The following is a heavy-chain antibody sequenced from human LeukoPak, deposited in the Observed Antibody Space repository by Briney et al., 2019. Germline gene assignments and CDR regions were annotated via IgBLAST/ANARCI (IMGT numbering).Heavy chain of an antibody. J-gene: IGHJ4*02. Sequence: SETLSLTCTVSGGSISSYYWSWIRQPPGRGLEWIGYIYYSGSTNYNPSLKSRVTISVDTSKNQFPLKLSSVTAADTAVYYCAREAAATFDYWGQGTLVTVSS. CDR3: AREAAATFDY. CDR2: IYYSGST. D-gene: IGHD6-13*01. CDR1: GGSISSYY. V-gene: IGHV4-59*01.